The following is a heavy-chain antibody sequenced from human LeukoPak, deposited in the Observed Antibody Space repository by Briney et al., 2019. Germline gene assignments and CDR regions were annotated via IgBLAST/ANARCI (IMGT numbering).Heavy chain of an antibody. CDR1: GFTFSSYW. CDR2: INSDGSST. D-gene: IGHD2-2*01. CDR3: ARRVVVAAAPYYFDY. V-gene: IGHV3-74*01. J-gene: IGHJ4*02. Sequence: GGSLRLSCAASGFTFSSYWMHWVRQGPGKGLVWVSRINSDGSSTNYADSVRGRFTISRDNAENTLYLQMNSLRVEDTAVYYCARRVVVAAAPYYFDYWGQGTLVTVSS.